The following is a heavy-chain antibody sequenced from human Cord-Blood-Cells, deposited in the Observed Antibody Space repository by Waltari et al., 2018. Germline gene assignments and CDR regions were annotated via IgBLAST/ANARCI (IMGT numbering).Heavy chain of an antibody. V-gene: IGHV4-59*11. J-gene: IGHJ4*02. CDR3: AALELDY. Sequence: QVQLQESGPGLVKPSETLSLTCTVSGGSISSHYWSWIRQPPGKGLEWIGYIYYSGSTNYNPSLKSRVTISVATSKNQFSLKLSSVTAADTAVYYCAALELDYWGQGTLVTVSS. CDR1: GGSISSHY. CDR2: IYYSGST.